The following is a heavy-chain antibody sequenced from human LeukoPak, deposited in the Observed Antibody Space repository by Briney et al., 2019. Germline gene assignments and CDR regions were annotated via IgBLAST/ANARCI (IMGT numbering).Heavy chain of an antibody. Sequence: PSETLSLTCAVYGGFFSGYYWSWIRQPPGKGLEWIGEINHSGSTNYNPSLTSRVTISVDTSKNQFSLKLSSVTAADTAVYYCARGWWSDLVRGVPSFVWDYWGQGTLVTVSS. V-gene: IGHV4-34*01. J-gene: IGHJ4*02. CDR1: GGFFSGYY. CDR2: INHSGST. CDR3: ARGWWSDLVRGVPSFVWDY. D-gene: IGHD3-10*01.